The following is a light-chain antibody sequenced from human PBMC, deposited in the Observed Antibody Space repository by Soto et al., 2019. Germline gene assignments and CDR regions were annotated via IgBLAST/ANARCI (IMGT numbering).Light chain of an antibody. J-gene: IGLJ1*01. CDR1: SSDVGGYNY. CDR3: SSYTSSSIDYV. CDR2: EVS. Sequence: QSALTQPASVSGSPGQSITISCTGTSSDVGGYNYVSWYQQHPGKAPKLMIYEVSNRPSGVSIRFSGSKSGNTASLTISGLQAEDEADYYCSSYTSSSIDYVFGTGTKLTV. V-gene: IGLV2-14*01.